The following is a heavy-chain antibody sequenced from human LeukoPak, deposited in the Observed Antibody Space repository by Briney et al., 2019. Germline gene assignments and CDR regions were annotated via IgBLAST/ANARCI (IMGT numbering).Heavy chain of an antibody. CDR2: INHSGST. V-gene: IGHV4-34*01. J-gene: IGHJ4*02. CDR3: ARGNWNDDFLHEETDDY. CDR1: GGSFSGYY. Sequence: SETLSLTCAVYGGSFSGYYWSWIRQPPGKGLEWIGEINHSGSTNYNPSLKSRVTISVGTSKNQFSLKLSSVTAADTAVYYCARGNWNDDFLHEETDDYWGQGTLVTVSS. D-gene: IGHD1-1*01.